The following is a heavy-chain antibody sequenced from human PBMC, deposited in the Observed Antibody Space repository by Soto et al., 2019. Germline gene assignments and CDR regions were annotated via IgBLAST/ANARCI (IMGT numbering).Heavy chain of an antibody. V-gene: IGHV1-3*01. Sequence: GASVKVSCKASGYTFTSYAMHWVRQAPGQRLEWMGWINAGNGNTKYSQKFQGRVTITRDTSASTAYMELSSLRSEDTAVYYCARGAAFWGPRKTYYYGSGSLHWGQGTLVTVSS. CDR3: ARGAAFWGPRKTYYYGSGSLH. CDR1: GYTFTSYA. CDR2: INAGNGNT. J-gene: IGHJ4*02. D-gene: IGHD3-10*01.